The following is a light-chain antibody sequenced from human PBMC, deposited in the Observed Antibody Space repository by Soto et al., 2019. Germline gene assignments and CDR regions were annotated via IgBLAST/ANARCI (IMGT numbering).Light chain of an antibody. V-gene: IGLV4-60*02. CDR3: ETWDSNTWV. J-gene: IGLJ3*02. CDR1: SGHSSYI. Sequence: QSALTQSSSASASLGSSVKLTCTLSSGHSSYIIAWHQQQPGKAPRYLMNLEGSGSYNKGSEVPDRFSGSGSGADRYLTISNHQFEDEADYYCETWDSNTWVFGGGTKLTVL. CDR2: LEGSGSY.